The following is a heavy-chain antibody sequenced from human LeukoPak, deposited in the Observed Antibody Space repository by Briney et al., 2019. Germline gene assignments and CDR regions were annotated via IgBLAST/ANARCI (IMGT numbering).Heavy chain of an antibody. CDR3: ARGPNVERRWGSYRFDIGRYYYMDV. V-gene: IGHV3-7*03. CDR2: IKQDGTEK. D-gene: IGHD3-16*02. Sequence: GGSLRLSCVVSGFTFSNYWMTWVRQAPGKGLEWLANIKQDGTEKYYVDSVKGRFTISRDNAKNSLYLQMNSLRSEDTAVYYCARGPNVERRWGSYRFDIGRYYYMDVWGKGTTVTVSS. J-gene: IGHJ6*03. CDR1: GFTFSNYW.